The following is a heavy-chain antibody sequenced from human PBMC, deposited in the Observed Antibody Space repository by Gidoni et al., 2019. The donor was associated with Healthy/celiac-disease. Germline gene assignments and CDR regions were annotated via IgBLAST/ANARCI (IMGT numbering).Heavy chain of an antibody. CDR3: ARDVGSSHGGAFDI. D-gene: IGHD1-26*01. CDR2: IYYSGST. CDR1: GGSISSYY. J-gene: IGHJ3*02. Sequence: QVQLQESGPGLVKPSETLSLTCTVSGGSISSYYWSWIRQPPGKGLEWIGYIYYSGSTNYNPSLKSRVTISVDTSKNQFSLKLSSVTAADTAVYYCARDVGSSHGGAFDIWGQGTMVTVSS. V-gene: IGHV4-59*01.